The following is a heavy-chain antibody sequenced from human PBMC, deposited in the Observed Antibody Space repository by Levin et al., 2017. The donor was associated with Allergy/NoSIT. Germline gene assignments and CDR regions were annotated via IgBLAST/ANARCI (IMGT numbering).Heavy chain of an antibody. CDR3: ARQIGTFLRGFNYFDY. D-gene: IGHD3-3*01. V-gene: IGHV3-48*03. J-gene: IGHJ4*02. CDR1: GFTFSNYE. CDR2: ISSSGSTI. Sequence: GGSLRLSCAASGFTFSNYEMNWVRQAPGKGLEWVSYISSSGSTIYYADSVKGRFTISRDNAKNSLYLQMNSLRAEDTAVYYCARQIGTFLRGFNYFDYSRQGPQVTASS.